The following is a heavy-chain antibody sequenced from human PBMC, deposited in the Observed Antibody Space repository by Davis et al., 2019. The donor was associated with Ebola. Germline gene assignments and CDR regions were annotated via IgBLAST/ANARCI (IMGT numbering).Heavy chain of an antibody. J-gene: IGHJ1*01. CDR1: GGTFSSYA. CDR2: IIPIFGTA. V-gene: IGHV1-69*13. CDR3: ARGGGDGGTEYFHH. Sequence: SVQVSCKASGGTFSSYAISWVRQAPGQGLEWMGGIIPIFGTANYAQKFQGRVTITADESTSTAYMELSSLRSEDTAVYYCARGGGDGGTEYFHHWGQGTLVTVSS. D-gene: IGHD4-23*01.